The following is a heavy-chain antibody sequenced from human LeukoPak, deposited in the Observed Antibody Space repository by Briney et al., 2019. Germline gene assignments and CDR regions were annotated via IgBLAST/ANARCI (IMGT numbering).Heavy chain of an antibody. CDR2: IYSGGSI. CDR3: ASGSHYDSSGYPHDAFDI. CDR1: GFTVSDNY. D-gene: IGHD3-22*01. Sequence: GGSLRLSCAASGFTVSDNYMSWVRQAPGKGLEWVSIIYSGGSIYYADSVKGRCTISRDNSKNTLYLQMNSLRAEDTAVYYCASGSHYDSSGYPHDAFDIWGQGTMVTVSP. J-gene: IGHJ3*02. V-gene: IGHV3-66*01.